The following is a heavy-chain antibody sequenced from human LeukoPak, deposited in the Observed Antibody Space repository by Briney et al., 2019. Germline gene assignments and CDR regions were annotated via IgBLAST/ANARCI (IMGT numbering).Heavy chain of an antibody. J-gene: IGHJ6*02. Sequence: PGGSLRLSCAASGFTFSSYSMNWVRQAPGKGLEWVSYISSSSSTIYYADSVKGRFTISRDNAKNSLYLQMNSLRDEDTAVYYCAREGHTVTTWVHDYGMDVWGQGTTVTVSS. V-gene: IGHV3-48*02. CDR2: ISSSSSTI. D-gene: IGHD4-4*01. CDR1: GFTFSSYS. CDR3: AREGHTVTTWVHDYGMDV.